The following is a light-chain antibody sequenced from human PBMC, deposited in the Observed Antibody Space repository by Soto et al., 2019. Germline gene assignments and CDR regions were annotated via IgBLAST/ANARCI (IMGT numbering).Light chain of an antibody. J-gene: IGLJ1*01. V-gene: IGLV2-14*03. Sequence: QSALTQPASVSGSPGQSITISCTGTSNDIGGYNYVSWYQQHPGKAPKLIIYDVSDRPSGVSNRFSGSKSGNTASLTISGLQAEDEADYYCNSYTSSSTPYVFGTGTKLTVL. CDR2: DVS. CDR1: SNDIGGYNY. CDR3: NSYTSSSTPYV.